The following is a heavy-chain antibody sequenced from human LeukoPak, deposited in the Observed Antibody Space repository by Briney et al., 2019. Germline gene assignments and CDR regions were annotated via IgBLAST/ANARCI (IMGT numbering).Heavy chain of an antibody. CDR1: GFTFSSYG. Sequence: GGSLRLSCAASGFTFSSYGMHWVRQAPGKGLEWVAVISYDGSNKYYAASVKGRFTISRDNSKNTLYLQMNSLKTEDTAVYYCTTDSGGYISMGDYWGQGTLVTVSS. V-gene: IGHV3-30*03. J-gene: IGHJ4*02. D-gene: IGHD2-15*01. CDR3: TTDSGGYISMGDY. CDR2: ISYDGSNK.